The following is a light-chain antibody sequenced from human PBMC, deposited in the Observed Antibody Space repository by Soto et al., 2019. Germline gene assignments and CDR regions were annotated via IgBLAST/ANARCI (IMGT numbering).Light chain of an antibody. V-gene: IGKV1-5*01. CDR2: DVS. CDR1: QSVRRS. CDR3: QQFYMGWT. J-gene: IGKJ1*01. Sequence: DLQMPQSPSTLSASVGDRVTITCRASQSVRRSLAWYQHQPGKAPKLLIYDVSSLESGVPSRFTGFGSGTEFTLSISSLQPDDFGSYYCQQFYMGWTFGQGTRVDLK.